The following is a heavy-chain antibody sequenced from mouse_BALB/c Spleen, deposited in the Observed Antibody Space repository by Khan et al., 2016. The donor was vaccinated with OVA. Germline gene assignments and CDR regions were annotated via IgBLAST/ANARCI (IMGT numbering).Heavy chain of an antibody. CDR1: GYTFTDYV. CDR2: IYPGSSNT. V-gene: IGHV1-77*01. D-gene: IGHD1-1*01. CDR3: ARGGYGTSGAF. Sequence: QVQLKQSGPELVKPGASVKMSCKASGYTFTDYVLTWVKQRTGQGLEWIGEIYPGSSNTYYNENLKGRATLTADKSSNTAYMQLSSLTSEDSAVYFGARGGYGTSGAFWGQGTLVTVSA. J-gene: IGHJ3*01.